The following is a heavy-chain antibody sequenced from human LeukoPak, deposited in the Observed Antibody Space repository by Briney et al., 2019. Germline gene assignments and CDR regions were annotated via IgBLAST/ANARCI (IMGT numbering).Heavy chain of an antibody. V-gene: IGHV4-59*01. CDR2: IYYSGST. CDR1: GGSISSYY. D-gene: IGHD5-18*01. CDR3: AREGYSYGYVT. J-gene: IGHJ5*02. Sequence: PSETLSLTCTVSGGSISSYYWSWIRQPPGKGLEWTGYIYYSGSTNYNPSLKSRVTISVDTSKNQFSLKLSSVTAADTAVYYCAREGYSYGYVTWGQGTLVTVSS.